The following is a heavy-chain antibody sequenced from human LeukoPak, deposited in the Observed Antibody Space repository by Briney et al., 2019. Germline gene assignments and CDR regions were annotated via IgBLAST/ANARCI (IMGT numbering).Heavy chain of an antibody. D-gene: IGHD2/OR15-2a*01. V-gene: IGHV3-11*01. CDR1: GFTFSDYY. CDR3: ARDRRTQNYYFDY. Sequence: GGSLRLSCAASGFTFSDYYMGWIRQAPGKGLEWVSYISSSGSSIYYADSVKGRFTISRDNAKNSLYLQMNSLRAEDTAVYYCARDRRTQNYYFDYWGQGTLVTVSS. J-gene: IGHJ4*02. CDR2: ISSSGSSI.